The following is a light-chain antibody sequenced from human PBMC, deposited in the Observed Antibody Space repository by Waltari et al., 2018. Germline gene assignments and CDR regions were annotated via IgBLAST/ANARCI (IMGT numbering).Light chain of an antibody. CDR3: QQSFITPLT. V-gene: IGKV1-39*01. CDR1: QPIRDA. Sequence: VQMTQSPSSLSASVGDRVALTCRSSQPIRDALSWYQQKPGTAPKLLIHSASALQTGVPSRFSGSGSGTHFTLTITSLQPEDFATYYCQQSFITPLTFGVGT. CDR2: SAS. J-gene: IGKJ4*01.